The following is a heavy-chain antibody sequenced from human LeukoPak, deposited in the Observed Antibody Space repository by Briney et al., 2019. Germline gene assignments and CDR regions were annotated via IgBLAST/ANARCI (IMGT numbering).Heavy chain of an antibody. D-gene: IGHD3-22*01. J-gene: IGHJ4*02. Sequence: GGSLRLSCAASGFTFSSYSMNWIRQAPGKGLEWASSISSSTSYIYYADSVKGRFTISKDNAKNSLYLQMNSLRAEDTAVYYCARGVGYYDSSGTIDYWGQGTLVTVSS. CDR3: ARGVGYYDSSGTIDY. CDR2: ISSSTSYI. V-gene: IGHV3-21*01. CDR1: GFTFSSYS.